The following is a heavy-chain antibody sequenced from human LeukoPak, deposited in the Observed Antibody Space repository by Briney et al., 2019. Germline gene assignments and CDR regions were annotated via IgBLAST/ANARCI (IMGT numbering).Heavy chain of an antibody. CDR2: IYYSGNT. D-gene: IGHD2-15*01. J-gene: IGHJ4*02. Sequence: SETLSLTCTVSGGSISSISYYWGWIRQPPGKGLEWIGSIYYSGNTYYNPSLKTRVIISVDTSKNQFSLKLNSVTAADTAVYYCARRVESRREFDYWGQGTLVTVSS. CDR1: GGSISSISYY. V-gene: IGHV4-39*07. CDR3: ARRVESRREFDY.